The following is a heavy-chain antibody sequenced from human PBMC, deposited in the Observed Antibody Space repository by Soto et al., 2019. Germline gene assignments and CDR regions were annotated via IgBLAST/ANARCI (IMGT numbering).Heavy chain of an antibody. CDR3: ARAGGFTIFGVVIPDAFDF. J-gene: IGHJ3*01. CDR1: GGSISSGGYY. D-gene: IGHD3-3*01. Sequence: SETLSLTCTVSGGSISSGGYYWSWIRQHPGKGLEWIGYTYYSGSTYYDPSLKSRVTISVDTSKNQFSLKLSSVTAADTAVYYCARAGGFTIFGVVIPDAFDFWGQGTMVTVSS. CDR2: TYYSGST. V-gene: IGHV4-31*03.